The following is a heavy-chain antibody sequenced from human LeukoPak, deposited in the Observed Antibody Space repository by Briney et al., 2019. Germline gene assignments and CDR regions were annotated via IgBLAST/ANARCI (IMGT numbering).Heavy chain of an antibody. V-gene: IGHV3-7*01. CDR3: ARAEVGATWDTYAFDI. CDR2: IKQEGIER. CDR1: GFTFRSYW. D-gene: IGHD1-26*01. J-gene: IGHJ3*02. Sequence: GGSLRLSCVASGFTFRSYWMTWVRQAPGKGLEWVANIKQEGIERSYVDSVKGRFTISRDDAKNSLYLQMNSLRAEDTAVYYCARAEVGATWDTYAFDIWGQGTMVTVSS.